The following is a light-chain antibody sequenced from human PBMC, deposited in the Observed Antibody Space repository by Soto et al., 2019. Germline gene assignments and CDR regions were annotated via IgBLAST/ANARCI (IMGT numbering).Light chain of an antibody. V-gene: IGLV1-44*01. CDR1: SSNIGSNT. CDR3: AAWDDSLNGLYV. CDR2: TNN. J-gene: IGLJ1*01. Sequence: QSVLTQPPSASGTPGQRVTISCSGSSSNIGSNTVNWYQKLPGTAPKLLIYTNNQRPSGVSYRFSGSKSGTSASLAISGLQSEDEADYYCAAWDDSLNGLYVFGTGTKVTV.